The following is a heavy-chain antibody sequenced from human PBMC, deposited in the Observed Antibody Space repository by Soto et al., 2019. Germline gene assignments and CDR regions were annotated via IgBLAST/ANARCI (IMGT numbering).Heavy chain of an antibody. J-gene: IGHJ5*02. Sequence: ASVKVSCKASGYTLTSYDINWVRQATGQGLEWMGWMNPNSGNTGYAQKFQGRVTMTRNTSISTAYMELSSLRSEDTAVYYCARTPSQMGYYDFWSGYYNWLDPCGQGTLVTVYS. CDR1: GYTLTSYD. V-gene: IGHV1-8*01. D-gene: IGHD3-3*01. CDR2: MNPNSGNT. CDR3: ARTPSQMGYYDFWSGYYNWLDP.